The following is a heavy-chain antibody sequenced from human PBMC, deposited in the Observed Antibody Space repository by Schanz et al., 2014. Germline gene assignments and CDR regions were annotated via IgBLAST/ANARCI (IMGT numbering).Heavy chain of an antibody. D-gene: IGHD6-6*01. V-gene: IGHV1-18*01. CDR2: ISPYNGNT. J-gene: IGHJ4*02. CDR1: GYTFTSYG. CDR3: ARDQSPYTNSSDVRYFDY. Sequence: QVQLVQSGAEVKKPGASVKVSCKASGYTFTSYGITWVRQAPGQGLEWMGWISPYNGNTNYAQKLQGRVTMTADTFTSTAYMDLRSLRSDDTAVYYCARDQSPYTNSSDVRYFDYWGQGSLVTVSS.